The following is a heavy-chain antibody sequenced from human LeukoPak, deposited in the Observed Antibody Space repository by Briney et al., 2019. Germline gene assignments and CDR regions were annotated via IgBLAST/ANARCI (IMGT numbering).Heavy chain of an antibody. Sequence: ASVKVSCKASGYTFTSYDVNWVRQATGQGLEWMGWMNPNSGNTGYAQKFQGRVTMTRNTSISTAYMELSSLRSEDTAVYYCARDVADRPFYYYGMDVWGQGTTVAVSS. CDR3: ARDVADRPFYYYGMDV. CDR1: GYTFTSYD. J-gene: IGHJ6*02. V-gene: IGHV1-8*01. CDR2: MNPNSGNT. D-gene: IGHD6-6*01.